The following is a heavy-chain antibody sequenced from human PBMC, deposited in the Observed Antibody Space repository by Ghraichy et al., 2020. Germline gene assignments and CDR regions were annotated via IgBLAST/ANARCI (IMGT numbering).Heavy chain of an antibody. Sequence: GESLNISCAASGFTFSSYAMSWVRQAPGKGLEWVSAISGSGGSTYYADSVKGRFTISRDNSKNTLYLQMNSLRAEDTAVYYCAKAPMYSSSWLVGYYFDYWGQGTLVTVSS. V-gene: IGHV3-23*01. D-gene: IGHD6-13*01. CDR1: GFTFSSYA. CDR3: AKAPMYSSSWLVGYYFDY. CDR2: ISGSGGST. J-gene: IGHJ4*02.